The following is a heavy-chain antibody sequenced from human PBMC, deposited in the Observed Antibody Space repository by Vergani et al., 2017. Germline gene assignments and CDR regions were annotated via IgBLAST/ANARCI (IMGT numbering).Heavy chain of an antibody. D-gene: IGHD5-18*01. Sequence: QVQLQQWGAGLLKPSETLSLTCAVYGGSFSGYYWSWIRQPPGKGLGWIGEINHSGSTNYNPSLKSRVTISVDTSKNQFSLKLSSVTAADTAVYYCAREAGQLWPTYYYYYYMDVWGKGTTVTASS. CDR2: INHSGST. V-gene: IGHV4-34*01. CDR3: AREAGQLWPTYYYYYYMDV. CDR1: GGSFSGYY. J-gene: IGHJ6*03.